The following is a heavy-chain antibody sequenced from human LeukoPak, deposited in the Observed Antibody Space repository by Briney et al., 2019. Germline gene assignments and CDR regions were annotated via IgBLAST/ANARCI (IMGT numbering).Heavy chain of an antibody. J-gene: IGHJ4*02. CDR1: GFTFGIYA. D-gene: IGHD3-22*01. Sequence: GRSLRLSCAASGFTFGIYAMHWVRQAPGKGLEWVAVISYDGSNKYYADSVKGRFTISRDNSKNTLYLQMNSLRAEDTAVYYCAKDRDYYDSSGYYPTLFDYWGQGTLVTVSS. CDR3: AKDRDYYDSSGYYPTLFDY. V-gene: IGHV3-30*04. CDR2: ISYDGSNK.